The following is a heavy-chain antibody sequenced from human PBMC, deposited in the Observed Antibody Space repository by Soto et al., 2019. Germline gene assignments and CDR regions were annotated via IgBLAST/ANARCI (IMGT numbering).Heavy chain of an antibody. CDR2: IYPYDSDT. V-gene: IGHV5-51*01. J-gene: IGHJ4*01. CDR3: ARHLGGSTRGNFDY. CDR1: GYSFTSYW. D-gene: IGHD2-2*01. Sequence: PGESLKISCKGSGYSFTSYWIGWVRQMPGKGMEWMGNIYPYDSDTRYSPSFQGQVAISADTSITTAYLQWSGLRASDTAMYFCARHLGGSTRGNFDYWGQGTLVTVS.